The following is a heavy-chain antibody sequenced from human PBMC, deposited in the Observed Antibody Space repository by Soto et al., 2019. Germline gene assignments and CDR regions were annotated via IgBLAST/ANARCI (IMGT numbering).Heavy chain of an antibody. CDR3: AKVVRRFLEWLSLVDY. Sequence: GSLRLSWAASGFTFSSYGIHWVRQAPGKGLEWVAVISYDGSNTYYADSVKGRFTISRDNSKNTLYLQMNSLRAEDTAVYYCAKVVRRFLEWLSLVDYWRQRTLVTVSS. J-gene: IGHJ4*02. CDR1: GFTFSSYG. CDR2: ISYDGSNT. D-gene: IGHD3-3*01. V-gene: IGHV3-30*18.